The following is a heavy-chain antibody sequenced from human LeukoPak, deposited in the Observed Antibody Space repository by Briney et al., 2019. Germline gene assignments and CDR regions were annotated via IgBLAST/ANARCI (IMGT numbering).Heavy chain of an antibody. CDR2: ILHSGST. Sequence: SETLSLTCVVSGASISSGYWWSWVRQPPGKGLEWIGEILHSGSTSYNPSLKSRVTILVDTSKNQFSLKLTSVTAADTAVYYCARVPWGSGYFDYWGQGTLVTVSS. CDR1: GASISSGYW. D-gene: IGHD7-27*01. CDR3: ARVPWGSGYFDY. V-gene: IGHV4-4*02. J-gene: IGHJ4*02.